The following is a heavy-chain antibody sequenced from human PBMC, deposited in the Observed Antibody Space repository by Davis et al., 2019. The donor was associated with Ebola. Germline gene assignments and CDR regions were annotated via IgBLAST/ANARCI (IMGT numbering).Heavy chain of an antibody. J-gene: IGHJ6*02. CDR2: IYYSGST. Sequence: MPSETLSLTCTVSGGSISSSSYYWGWIRQPPGKGLEWIGSIYYSGSTYYNPSLKSRVTISVDTSKNQFSLKLSSVTAADTAVYYCARRIYRSSWPYVRDYGMDVWGQGTTVTVSS. CDR1: GGSISSSSYY. CDR3: ARRIYRSSWPYVRDYGMDV. D-gene: IGHD6-13*01. V-gene: IGHV4-39*01.